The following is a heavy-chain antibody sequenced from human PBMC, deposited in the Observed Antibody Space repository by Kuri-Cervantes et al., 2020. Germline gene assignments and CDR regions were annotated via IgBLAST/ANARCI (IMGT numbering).Heavy chain of an antibody. CDR1: GFTFSGYV. V-gene: IGHV3-23*01. CDR2: ISGSGGST. J-gene: IGHJ6*02. D-gene: IGHD3-22*01. Sequence: GESLKISCAASGFTFSGYVMSWVRQAPGKGLEWVSAISGSGGSTYYADSVKGRFTISRDNSKNTLYLQMNSLRAEDTAVYYCAKDRVYYYDSSDLYGMDVWGQGTTVTVSS. CDR3: AKDRVYYYDSSDLYGMDV.